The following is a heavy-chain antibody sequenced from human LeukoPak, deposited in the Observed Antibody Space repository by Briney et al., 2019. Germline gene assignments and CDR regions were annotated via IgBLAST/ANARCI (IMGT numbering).Heavy chain of an antibody. CDR2: IYHNGTP. Sequence: SETLSLTCAVSVGSISSGNWWSWVRQSPGKGLEWIGEIYHNGTPNYSPSLKSRVSISADTFKNHFSLKLTSVTAADTAVYYCATAPILRGEGGEHYKYGMDVWGQGTTVIVSS. CDR3: ATAPILRGEGGEHYKYGMDV. V-gene: IGHV4-4*02. CDR1: VGSISSGNW. D-gene: IGHD2-2*02. J-gene: IGHJ6*02.